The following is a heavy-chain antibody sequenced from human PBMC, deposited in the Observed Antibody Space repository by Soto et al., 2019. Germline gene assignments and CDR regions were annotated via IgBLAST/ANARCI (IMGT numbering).Heavy chain of an antibody. J-gene: IGHJ5*02. CDR3: AHRRGAARPTTHWFDP. Sequence: SGPTLVNPTQTLTLTCTFSGFSLSTSGVGVGWIRQPPGKALEWLALIYWNDDKRYSPSLKSRLTITKDTSKNQVVLTMTNMDPVDTATYYCAHRRGAARPTTHWFDPWGQGTLVTVSS. D-gene: IGHD6-6*01. V-gene: IGHV2-5*01. CDR2: IYWNDDK. CDR1: GFSLSTSGVG.